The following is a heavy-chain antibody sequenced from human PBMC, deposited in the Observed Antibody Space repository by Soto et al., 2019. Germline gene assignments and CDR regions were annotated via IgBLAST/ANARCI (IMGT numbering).Heavy chain of an antibody. J-gene: IGHJ2*01. CDR1: GFTFSDYY. Sequence: GGSLRLSCAASGFTFSDYYMSWIRQAPGKGLEWVSYISSSSSYTNYADSVKGRFTISRDNAKNSLYLQMNSLRAEDTAVYYCARAPRYYYDSSGYLQSDWYFDLWGRGTLVTVSS. V-gene: IGHV3-11*05. D-gene: IGHD3-22*01. CDR3: ARAPRYYYDSSGYLQSDWYFDL. CDR2: ISSSSSYT.